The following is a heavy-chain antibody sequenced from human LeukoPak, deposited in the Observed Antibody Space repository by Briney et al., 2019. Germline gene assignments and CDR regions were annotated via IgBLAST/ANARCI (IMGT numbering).Heavy chain of an antibody. Sequence: ASVKVSCKASGYTFTGYYMHWVPQAPGQGLEWMGRINPNSGGTNYAQKFQGRVTMTRDTSISTAYMELSRLRSDDTAVYYCARAADYYGSGSYDYWGQGTLVTVSS. J-gene: IGHJ4*02. CDR1: GYTFTGYY. CDR2: INPNSGGT. D-gene: IGHD3-10*01. CDR3: ARAADYYGSGSYDY. V-gene: IGHV1-2*06.